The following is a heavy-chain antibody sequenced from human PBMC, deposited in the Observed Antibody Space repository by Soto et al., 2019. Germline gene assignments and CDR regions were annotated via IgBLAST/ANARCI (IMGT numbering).Heavy chain of an antibody. CDR2: IYYSGST. V-gene: IGHV4-59*03. CDR3: APVGSAYDLWSGYYLPPYGMDV. J-gene: IGHJ6*02. Sequence: SETLSLTCTVSGGSISSYYWSWIRQPPGKGLEWIGYIYYSGSTNYNPSLKSRVTISVYTSKNQFSLKLSSVTAADTAVCYFAPVGSAYDLWSGYYLPPYGMDVWGQGTTVTVSS. CDR1: GGSISSYY. D-gene: IGHD3-3*01.